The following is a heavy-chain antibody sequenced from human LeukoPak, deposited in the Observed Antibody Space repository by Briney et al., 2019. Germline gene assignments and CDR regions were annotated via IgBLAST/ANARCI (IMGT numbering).Heavy chain of an antibody. J-gene: IGHJ4*02. CDR3: ARRRGGYNYGYFDY. V-gene: IGHV4-39*07. CDR2: IYYSGST. CDR1: GGYIRSSSYY. D-gene: IGHD5-24*01. Sequence: SETLSLTCTVSGGYIRSSSYYWGWIRQPPGKGLEWIGSIYYSGSTNYNPSLKSRFTISVDTSKNQFSLKLSSVTAADTAVYYCARRRGGYNYGYFDYWGQGTLVTVSS.